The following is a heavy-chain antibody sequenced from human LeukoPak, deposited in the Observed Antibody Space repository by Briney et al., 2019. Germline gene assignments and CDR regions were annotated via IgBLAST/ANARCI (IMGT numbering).Heavy chain of an antibody. CDR2: ISAYSGDT. CDR1: GYTFTTYG. J-gene: IGHJ6*02. Sequence: ASVKVSCKASGYTFTTYGISWVRQAPGQGLEWMGWISAYSGDTNYAQKLQGRVTMTAGTSTSTAYMELRSLRSDDTAVYYCARDRGADIVVVPARYGMDVWGQGTTVTVSS. V-gene: IGHV1-18*01. CDR3: ARDRGADIVVVPARYGMDV. D-gene: IGHD2-2*01.